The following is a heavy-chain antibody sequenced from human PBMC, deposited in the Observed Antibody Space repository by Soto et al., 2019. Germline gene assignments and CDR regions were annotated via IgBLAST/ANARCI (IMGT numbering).Heavy chain of an antibody. Sequence: EVQLLESGGGVVQPGLSLRLSCAASGFTFSSYAMTWVRQAPGKGLEWVSTIRRSGDSRFTICRDNTKKTIYLQMNSLRAAATAGYYLAIPDRITTPSSSWPRRFDYWGQGTQVTVAS. CDR1: GFTFSSYA. V-gene: IGHV3-23*01. CDR2: IRRSGD. CDR3: AIPDRITTPSSSWPRRFDY. J-gene: IGHJ4*02. D-gene: IGHD6-13*01.